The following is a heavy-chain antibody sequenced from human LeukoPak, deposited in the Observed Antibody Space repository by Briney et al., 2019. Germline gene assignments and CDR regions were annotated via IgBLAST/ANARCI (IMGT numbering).Heavy chain of an antibody. J-gene: IGHJ4*02. CDR1: GFTVSSSY. D-gene: IGHD3-3*01. CDR2: IHSGGKT. Sequence: PGGSLRLSCAASGFTVSSSYMSWVRQAPGKGLEWVSVIHSGGKTYYADSVKGRFSISRDNSKNTLYLQMNSLRAEDTAVYYCARVLVSSSSAYYDFWSGYYTARYFDYWGQGTLVTVSS. CDR3: ARVLVSSSSAYYDFWSGYYTARYFDY. V-gene: IGHV3-53*01.